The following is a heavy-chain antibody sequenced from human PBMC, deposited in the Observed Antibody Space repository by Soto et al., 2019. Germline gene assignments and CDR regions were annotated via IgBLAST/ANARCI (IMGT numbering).Heavy chain of an antibody. CDR2: IIPIFGTA. V-gene: IGHV1-69*01. J-gene: IGHJ3*02. CDR1: GGTFCSYA. CDR3: ARGKALAYCGGDCSDDAFDI. D-gene: IGHD2-21*02. Sequence: QVQLVQSGAEVKKPGSSVKVSCKASGGTFCSYAISWVRQAPGQGLEWMGGIIPIFGTANYAQKFQGRVTITADESTSTAYMDLSSLRSEDTAVYYCARGKALAYCGGDCSDDAFDIWGQGTMVTVSS.